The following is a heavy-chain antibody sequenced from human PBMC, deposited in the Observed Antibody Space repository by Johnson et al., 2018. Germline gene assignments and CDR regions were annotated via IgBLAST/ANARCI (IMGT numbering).Heavy chain of an antibody. Sequence: VELVQSGGGLVQPGGSLRLSCAASGFTFSSYWMSWVRQAPGKGLEWVANIKQDGSEKYYVDSVKGRFTISRDNAKNSLYLQMNSLRAEDTAVYYCARDLPSLPIAVAGTGAFDIWGQGTMVTVSS. D-gene: IGHD6-19*01. CDR2: IKQDGSEK. CDR1: GFTFSSYW. CDR3: ARDLPSLPIAVAGTGAFDI. J-gene: IGHJ3*02. V-gene: IGHV3-7*01.